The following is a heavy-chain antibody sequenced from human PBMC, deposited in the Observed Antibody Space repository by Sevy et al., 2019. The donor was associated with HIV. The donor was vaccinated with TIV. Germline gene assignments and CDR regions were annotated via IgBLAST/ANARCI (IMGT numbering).Heavy chain of an antibody. CDR2: ISSSGSTI. Sequence: GGSLRLSCAASGFTFSDYYMSWIRQAPGKGLEWVSYISSSGSTIYYADSVKGRFTISRDNAKNSLYLQMNSLRAEDTAVYYCARDQSNWGYYYYMDVWGKGTTVTVSS. CDR3: ARDQSNWGYYYYMDV. J-gene: IGHJ6*03. CDR1: GFTFSDYY. D-gene: IGHD7-27*01. V-gene: IGHV3-11*01.